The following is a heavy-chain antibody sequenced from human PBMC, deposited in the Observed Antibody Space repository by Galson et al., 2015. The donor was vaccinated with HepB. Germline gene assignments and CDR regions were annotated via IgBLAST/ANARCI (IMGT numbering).Heavy chain of an antibody. CDR2: INSSGGST. CDR1: GYTFTTYY. CDR3: ARGYSYGYGGFDY. V-gene: IGHV1-46*01. D-gene: IGHD5-18*01. Sequence: SVKVSCKASGYTFTTYYIHWVRQAPGQGLEWMGIINSSGGSTSYAQNFQGRVTMTRDTSTSTVYMELSSLRFEDTAVYYCARGYSYGYGGFDYWGQGTLVTVSS. J-gene: IGHJ4*02.